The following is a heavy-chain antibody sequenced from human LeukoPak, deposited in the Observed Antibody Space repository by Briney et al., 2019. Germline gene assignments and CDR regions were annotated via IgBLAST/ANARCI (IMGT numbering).Heavy chain of an antibody. CDR1: GFTFNNYN. V-gene: IGHV3-21*01. CDR2: ISGSGSNT. Sequence: TGGSLRLSCAASGFTFNNYNMNWVRQAPGKGLEWVSTISGSGSNTHYADSVKGRFTISRDNAKNSLYLQMNSLRAEDTAVYYCARDMTYYDILTGYSNTGFDYWGQGTLVTVSS. CDR3: ARDMTYYDILTGYSNTGFDY. D-gene: IGHD3-9*01. J-gene: IGHJ4*02.